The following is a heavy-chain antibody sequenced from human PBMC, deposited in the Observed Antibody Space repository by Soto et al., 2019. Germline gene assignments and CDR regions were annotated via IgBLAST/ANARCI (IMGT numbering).Heavy chain of an antibody. CDR1: GGSISSYY. V-gene: IGHV4-59*01. CDR3: ARSIDGGYFDY. CDR2: IYYSGST. D-gene: IGHD2-15*01. Sequence: PSETLSLTCTVSGGSISSYYWSWIRQPPGKGLEWIGYIYYSGSTNYNPSLKSRVTISVDTSKNQFSLKLSSVTAADTAVYYYARSIDGGYFDYWGQGTLVTVSS. J-gene: IGHJ4*02.